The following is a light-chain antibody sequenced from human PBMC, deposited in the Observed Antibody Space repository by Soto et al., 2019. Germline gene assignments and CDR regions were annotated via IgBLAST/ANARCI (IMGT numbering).Light chain of an antibody. V-gene: IGKV1-8*01. CDR2: AAS. CDR1: QGISSY. Sequence: AIQMTQSPSSFSASTGERVTITCRASQGISSYLAWYQQKPGEAPKLLIYAASTLHTGVPSRFSGSGSGTNFTLTISCLQSEDFATYYCQQYYAYPKTFGQGTKLEIK. CDR3: QQYYAYPKT. J-gene: IGKJ2*01.